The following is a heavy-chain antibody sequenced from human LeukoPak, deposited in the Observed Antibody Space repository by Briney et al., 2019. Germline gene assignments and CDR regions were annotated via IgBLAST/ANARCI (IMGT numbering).Heavy chain of an antibody. V-gene: IGHV3-30*18. J-gene: IGHJ4*02. D-gene: IGHD3-22*01. CDR2: ISYDGSNK. Sequence: GGSLRLSCAASGFTFSSYGMHWVRQAPGKGLEWVAVISYDGSNKYYADSVKGRFTISRDNSKNTLYLQMNSLRAEDTAVYHCAKGIYYDSSGYHDYWGQGALVTVSS. CDR3: AKGIYYDSSGYHDY. CDR1: GFTFSSYG.